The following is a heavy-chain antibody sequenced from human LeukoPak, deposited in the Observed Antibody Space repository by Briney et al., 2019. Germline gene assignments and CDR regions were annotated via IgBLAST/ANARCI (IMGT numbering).Heavy chain of an antibody. V-gene: IGHV3-30-3*01. Sequence: GRSLRLSCAASGFTFSSYAMHWVRQAPGKGLEWVAVISYDGSNKYYADSVKGRFTISRDNSKNTPYLQMNSLRAEDTAVYYCAKGSPDSSSWYTVFDYWGQGTLVTVSS. CDR3: AKGSPDSSSWYTVFDY. D-gene: IGHD6-13*01. CDR1: GFTFSSYA. J-gene: IGHJ4*02. CDR2: ISYDGSNK.